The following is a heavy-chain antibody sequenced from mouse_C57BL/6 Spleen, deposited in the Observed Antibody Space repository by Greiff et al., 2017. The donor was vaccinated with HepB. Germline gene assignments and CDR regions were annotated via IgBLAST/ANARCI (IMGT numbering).Heavy chain of an antibody. Sequence: QVQLQQPGAELVKPGASVKLSCKASGYTFTSYWMHWVKQRPGQGLEWIGMIHPNSGSTNYNEKFKSKATLTVYKSSSTAYMQLSSLTSEDSAVYYCASYDYDEGTWFAYWGQGTLVTVSA. D-gene: IGHD2-4*01. V-gene: IGHV1-64*01. CDR3: ASYDYDEGTWFAY. CDR2: IHPNSGST. J-gene: IGHJ3*01. CDR1: GYTFTSYW.